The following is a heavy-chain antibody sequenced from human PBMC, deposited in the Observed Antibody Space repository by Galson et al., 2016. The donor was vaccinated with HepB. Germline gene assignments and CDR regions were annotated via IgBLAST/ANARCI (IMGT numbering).Heavy chain of an antibody. D-gene: IGHD2-15*01. Sequence: SLRLSCAVSDFSVSVSYMSWVRQAPGKGLEWVSVLYRGGYTNYAASVKGRFTISRDNSKNTLYLQMNSLRADDTAVYYCARLGANPSCLGGSCYRWFDSWGQGIMVTVSS. CDR1: DFSVSVSY. V-gene: IGHV3-53*01. J-gene: IGHJ5*01. CDR2: LYRGGYT. CDR3: ARLGANPSCLGGSCYRWFDS.